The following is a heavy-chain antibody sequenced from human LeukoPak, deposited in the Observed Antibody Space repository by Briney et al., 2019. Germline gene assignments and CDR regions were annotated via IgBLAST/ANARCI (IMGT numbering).Heavy chain of an antibody. J-gene: IGHJ3*02. D-gene: IGHD3-22*01. CDR1: RFTFSSYS. V-gene: IGHV3-48*02. Sequence: GGSLRLSCAASRFTFSSYSMNWVRQAPGKGLEWVSYISSRSGSIYYADSVKGRSTISRDNAKNSLYLQMNSLRDEDTAVYYCARDQYDSSGYSSFDAFDIWGQGTMVTVSS. CDR3: ARDQYDSSGYSSFDAFDI. CDR2: ISSRSGSI.